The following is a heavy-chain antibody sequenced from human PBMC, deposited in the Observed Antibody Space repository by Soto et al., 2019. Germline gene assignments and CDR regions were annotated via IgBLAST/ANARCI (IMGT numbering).Heavy chain of an antibody. D-gene: IGHD6-25*01. V-gene: IGHV3-30-3*01. Sequence: QVQLVESGGGVVQPGRSLRLSCAASRFTFSSYAMHWVRQGPGKGLEWVAAISHDGSDKYHVDSVKGRFTISRDNSKNTLYLRMNSLRVEDTAVYYCAREPVRRLQGPDYSYYGMDVWGQGTTVTVSS. J-gene: IGHJ6*02. CDR1: RFTFSSYA. CDR3: AREPVRRLQGPDYSYYGMDV. CDR2: ISHDGSDK.